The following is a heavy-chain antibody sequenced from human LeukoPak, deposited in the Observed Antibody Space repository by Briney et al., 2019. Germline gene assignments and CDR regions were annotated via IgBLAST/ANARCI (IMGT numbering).Heavy chain of an antibody. CDR3: ARGGYYGSGNDFRFDP. D-gene: IGHD3-10*01. CDR2: IHYTGST. CDR1: GYSISSGYY. Sequence: SETLSLTCTVSGYSISSGYYWGWIRQSPGKGLECIGYIHYTGSTNYNPSLKSRVTISVETSKNQFSLKLKSVTAADTAVYYCARGGYYGSGNDFRFDPWGQGTLVTVSS. V-gene: IGHV4-61*01. J-gene: IGHJ5*02.